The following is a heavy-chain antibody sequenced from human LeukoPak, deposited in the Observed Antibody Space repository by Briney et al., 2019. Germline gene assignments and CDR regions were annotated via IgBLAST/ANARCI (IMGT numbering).Heavy chain of an antibody. CDR2: IYYSGST. CDR3: ARRASGYCSSTSCSPYFDY. D-gene: IGHD2-2*01. Sequence: ASETLSLTCTVSGGSISSYYWSWIRLPPGKGLEWIGYIYYSGSTNYNPSLKSRVTISVDTSKNQFSLKLSSVTAADTAVYYCARRASGYCSSTSCSPYFDYWGQGTLVTVSS. V-gene: IGHV4-59*01. J-gene: IGHJ4*02. CDR1: GGSISSYY.